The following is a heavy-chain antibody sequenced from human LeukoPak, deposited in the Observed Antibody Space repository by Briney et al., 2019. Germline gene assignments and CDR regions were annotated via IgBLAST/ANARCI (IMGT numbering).Heavy chain of an antibody. Sequence: PGGSLRLSCAASGFTFSSYAMHWVRQAPGKGLEWVAVISYDGSNKYYADSVKGRFTISRDNSKNTLYLQMNSLRAEDTAVYYCASNSKEYWGQGTLVTVSS. CDR2: ISYDGSNK. CDR1: GFTFSSYA. CDR3: ASNSKEY. V-gene: IGHV3-30*04. J-gene: IGHJ4*02. D-gene: IGHD2/OR15-2a*01.